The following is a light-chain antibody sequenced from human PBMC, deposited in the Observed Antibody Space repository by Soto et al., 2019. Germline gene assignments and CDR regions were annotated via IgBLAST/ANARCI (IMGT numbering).Light chain of an antibody. V-gene: IGLV2-8*01. CDR2: EVT. J-gene: IGLJ3*02. CDR1: SSDVGDSNS. CDR3: SSYAGSNIWV. Sequence: QSALTQPPSASGSPGRSVTISCSGTSSDVGDSNSVSWYQQHPGKAPKLIIYEVTKRPSGVPDRFSGSKSANAASPTVSGLQAEDEADYYCSSYAGSNIWVFGGGTKLTVL.